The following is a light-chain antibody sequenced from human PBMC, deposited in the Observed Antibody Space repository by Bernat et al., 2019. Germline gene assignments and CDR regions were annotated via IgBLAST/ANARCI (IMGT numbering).Light chain of an antibody. CDR3: QVYDNSPPAYT. V-gene: IGKV3-20*01. J-gene: IGKJ2*01. Sequence: IVLTQSPGTLSLSPGETATLSCRASQSVSSSYLAWYQHKPGQAPRLLMYGTSSRATGIPDRFSGSVSGTDFTLTISRLEPDDLAVYYCQVYDNSPPAYTFGQGTKLEIQ. CDR1: QSVSSSY. CDR2: GTS.